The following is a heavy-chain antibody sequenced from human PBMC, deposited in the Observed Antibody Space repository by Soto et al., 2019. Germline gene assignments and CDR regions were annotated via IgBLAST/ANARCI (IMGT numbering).Heavy chain of an antibody. CDR3: ARAQFYSGSGNYNNLMFDA. CDR1: GGSIGGVGYS. CDR2: MYHSGTF. Sequence: PXETLSLTCAVSGGSIGGVGYSWSWIRQPPGGGLEWIGYMYHSGTFLKSPSLKTRLTMSLDMSKNQFSLTLNSMTAADTAVYYCARAQFYSGSGNYNNLMFDAWGPGLQVTVS. D-gene: IGHD3-10*01. J-gene: IGHJ5*02. V-gene: IGHV4-30-2*01.